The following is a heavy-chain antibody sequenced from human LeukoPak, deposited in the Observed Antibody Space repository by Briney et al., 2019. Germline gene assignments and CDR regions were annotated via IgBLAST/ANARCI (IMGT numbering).Heavy chain of an antibody. CDR3: AKWGDYDILTGYYDPDY. D-gene: IGHD3-9*01. CDR2: VGGRDDST. Sequence: PGASLRLSCAASGFTFSNYAMYWVRQAPGKGLEWVSAVGGRDDSTYYADSVKGRFTSSRDTSKNTLYLQMNSLRAEDTAVYYCAKWGDYDILTGYYDPDYWGQGTLVTVSS. V-gene: IGHV3-23*01. J-gene: IGHJ4*02. CDR1: GFTFSNYA.